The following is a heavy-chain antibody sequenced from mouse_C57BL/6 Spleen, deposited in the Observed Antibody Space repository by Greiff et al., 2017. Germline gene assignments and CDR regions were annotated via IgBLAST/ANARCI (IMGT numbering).Heavy chain of an antibody. CDR3: ARGYFDV. Sequence: QVQLQQPGAELVKPGASVKLSCKASGYTFTSYWMQWVKQRPGQGLEWIGEIDPSDSYTNYNQKFKGKATLNVDTSSSTAYMQLSSLPSEDAAVYYCARGYFDVWGTGATVTVSS. V-gene: IGHV1-50*01. CDR1: GYTFTSYW. J-gene: IGHJ1*03. CDR2: IDPSDSYT.